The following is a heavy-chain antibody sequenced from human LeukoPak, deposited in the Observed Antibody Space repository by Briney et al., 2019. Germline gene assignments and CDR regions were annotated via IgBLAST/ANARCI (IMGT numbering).Heavy chain of an antibody. CDR2: IYYSGST. CDR1: GGSISSSSCY. V-gene: IGHV4-39*07. Sequence: SETLSLTCTVSGGSISSSSCYWGWIRQPPGKGLEWIGSIYYSGSTYYNPSLKSRVTISVDTSKNQFSLKLSSVTAADTAVYYCARVGDGYNFDYWGQGTLVTVSS. D-gene: IGHD5-24*01. J-gene: IGHJ4*02. CDR3: ARVGDGYNFDY.